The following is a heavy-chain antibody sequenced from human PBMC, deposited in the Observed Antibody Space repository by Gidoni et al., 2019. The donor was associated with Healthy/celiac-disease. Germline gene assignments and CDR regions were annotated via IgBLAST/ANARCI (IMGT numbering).Heavy chain of an antibody. Sequence: QVQLQASGPGMVKPSQTLSLTCTVSGGSIRSGSYDWSWIRQPAVKGLEWIGRISTSGSTNYNPSLKSRVTISVDTSKNQFSLKLSSVTAADTAVYYCARAGLGYCSGGSCYREDWFDPWGQGTLVTVSS. CDR2: ISTSGST. D-gene: IGHD2-15*01. V-gene: IGHV4-61*02. CDR1: GGSIRSGSYD. CDR3: ARAGLGYCSGGSCYREDWFDP. J-gene: IGHJ5*02.